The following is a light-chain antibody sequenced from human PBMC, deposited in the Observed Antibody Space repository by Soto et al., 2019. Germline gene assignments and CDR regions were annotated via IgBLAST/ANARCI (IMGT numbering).Light chain of an antibody. CDR1: QSISSW. CDR2: KAS. CDR3: QQNNTYS. V-gene: IGKV1-5*03. Sequence: DIQMTQSPSTLSASVGDRVIITCRASQSISSWLAWYQQKPGKPPKLLIYKASSLESGVPSRFSGSGSGTEFTLTISSLQPDDFATYYCQQNNTYSFGQGTKVDTK. J-gene: IGKJ1*01.